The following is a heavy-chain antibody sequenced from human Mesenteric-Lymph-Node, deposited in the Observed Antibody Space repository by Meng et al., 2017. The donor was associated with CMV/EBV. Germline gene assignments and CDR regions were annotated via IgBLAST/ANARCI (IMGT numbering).Heavy chain of an antibody. J-gene: IGHJ3*02. CDR2: ISAYNGNT. V-gene: IGHV1-18*01. Sequence: ASVKVSCKASGYTFADYGISWVRQAPGQGLEWMGWISAYNGNTNYAQKLQGRVTMTTDTSTSTAYMELRSLRSDDTAVYYCARDRWCSSTSCQTHDAFDIWGQGTMVTVSS. CDR1: GYTFADYG. D-gene: IGHD2-2*01. CDR3: ARDRWCSSTSCQTHDAFDI.